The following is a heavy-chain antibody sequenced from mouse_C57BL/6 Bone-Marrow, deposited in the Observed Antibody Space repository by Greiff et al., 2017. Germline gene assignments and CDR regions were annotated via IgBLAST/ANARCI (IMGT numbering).Heavy chain of an antibody. J-gene: IGHJ2*01. V-gene: IGHV1-50*01. CDR3: AREVLSCYYGSSWDY. CDR2: IDPSDSYT. D-gene: IGHD1-1*01. CDR1: GYTFTSYW. Sequence: QVQLQQPGAELVKPGASVKLSCKASGYTFTSYWMQWVKQRPGQGLEWIGEIDPSDSYTNYNQKFKGKATLTVDTSSSTAYMQLSSLTSEDSAVYYCAREVLSCYYGSSWDYGGQGTTLTVSS.